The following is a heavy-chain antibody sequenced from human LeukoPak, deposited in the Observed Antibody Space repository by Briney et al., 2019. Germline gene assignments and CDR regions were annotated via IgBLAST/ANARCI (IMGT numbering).Heavy chain of an antibody. J-gene: IGHJ4*02. CDR3: ANVLTQSVSLGGETWSYFDY. V-gene: IGHV3-30*18. D-gene: IGHD7-27*01. CDR1: GFTFSSYG. CDR2: ISYDGSNK. Sequence: PGRSLRLSCAASGFTFSSYGMYWVRQAPGKGLEWVAVISYDGSNKYYADSVKGRFTISRDNSKNTLYLQMNSLRAEDTAVYYCANVLTQSVSLGGETWSYFDYWGQGTLVTVSS.